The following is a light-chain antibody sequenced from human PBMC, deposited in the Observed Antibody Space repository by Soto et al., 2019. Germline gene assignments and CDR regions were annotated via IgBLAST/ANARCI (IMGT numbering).Light chain of an antibody. CDR3: QQRKNWQVN. CDR2: DAS. J-gene: IGKJ5*01. CDR1: QSVSNY. V-gene: IGKV3-11*01. Sequence: EIVMTQSPATLSVSPGERSTLSCRPSQSVSNYLAWYQQKPGQAPRLLIYDASNRATGIPARFSGSGSGTDFTLTISSLEPEDFAVYYCQQRKNWQVNVGQGTRLAIK.